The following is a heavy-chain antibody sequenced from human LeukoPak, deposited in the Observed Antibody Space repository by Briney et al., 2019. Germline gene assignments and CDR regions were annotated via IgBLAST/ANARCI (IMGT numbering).Heavy chain of an antibody. V-gene: IGHV1-2*02. Sequence: ASVKVSCKASGYTFTGYYMHWVRQAPGQGLEWMGWINPNSGGTNYAQKFQGRVTMTRDTSISTAYMELSRLRSDDTAVYYCARARGWLRVHYMDVWGKGTTVTISS. D-gene: IGHD5-12*01. CDR3: ARARGWLRVHYMDV. J-gene: IGHJ6*03. CDR2: INPNSGGT. CDR1: GYTFTGYY.